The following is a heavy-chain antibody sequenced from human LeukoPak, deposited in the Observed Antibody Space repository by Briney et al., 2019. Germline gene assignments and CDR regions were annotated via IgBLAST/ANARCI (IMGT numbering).Heavy chain of an antibody. CDR1: GFTFSSYA. CDR3: AKGGRIQLWGDYYYGMDV. V-gene: IGHV3-23*01. CDR2: ISGSGGST. D-gene: IGHD5-18*01. Sequence: GGSLRLSCAASGFTFSSYAMSWVRQAPGKGLEWVSAISGSGGSTYYADSVKGRFTISRDNSKNTLYLQMNSLRAEDTAVYYCAKGGRIQLWGDYYYGMDVWGQGTTVTVSS. J-gene: IGHJ6*02.